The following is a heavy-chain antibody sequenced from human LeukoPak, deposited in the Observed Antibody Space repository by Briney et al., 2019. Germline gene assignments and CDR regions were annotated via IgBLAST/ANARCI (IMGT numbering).Heavy chain of an antibody. V-gene: IGHV4-34*01. CDR1: GGSFSGYY. D-gene: IGHD1-26*01. J-gene: IGHJ4*02. CDR3: ALRASIDSGSYCFDY. Sequence: SETLSLTCAVYGGSFSGYYWGWIRQPPGKGLEWIGEINHSGSTNYNPSLKSRVTISVDTSKNQFSLKLSSVTAADTAVYYCALRASIDSGSYCFDYWGQGTLVTVSS. CDR2: INHSGST.